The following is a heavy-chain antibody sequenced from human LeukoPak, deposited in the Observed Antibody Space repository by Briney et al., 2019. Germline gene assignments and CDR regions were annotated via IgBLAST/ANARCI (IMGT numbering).Heavy chain of an antibody. D-gene: IGHD6-19*01. Sequence: SETLSLTCTVSGGSIGSYYWSWIRQPPGKGLEWIGYIYYSGSTNYNPSLKSRVTISVDTSKNQFSLKLSSVTAADTAVYYCARSRRGSGWYYYWGQGTLVTVSS. CDR1: GGSIGSYY. CDR3: ARSRRGSGWYYY. CDR2: IYYSGST. V-gene: IGHV4-59*08. J-gene: IGHJ4*02.